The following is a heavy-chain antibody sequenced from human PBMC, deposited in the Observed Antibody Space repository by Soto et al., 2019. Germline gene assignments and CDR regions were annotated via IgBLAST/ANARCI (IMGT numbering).Heavy chain of an antibody. Sequence: SETLSLTCAVSGGSISSSNWWSWVRQPPGKGLEWIGEIYHSGSTNYNPSLKSRVTISVDRSKNQFSLKLSSVTAADTAVYYCARRGRLAAAGTGYGMDVWGQGTTVTVSS. CDR3: ARRGRLAAAGTGYGMDV. V-gene: IGHV4-4*02. D-gene: IGHD6-13*01. J-gene: IGHJ6*02. CDR1: GGSISSSNW. CDR2: IYHSGST.